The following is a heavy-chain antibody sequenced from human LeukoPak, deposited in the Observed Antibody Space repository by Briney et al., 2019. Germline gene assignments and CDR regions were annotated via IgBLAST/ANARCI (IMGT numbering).Heavy chain of an antibody. CDR1: GYTFTSYG. CDR3: AREYCSSTSCYRKGFDY. Sequence: ASVKVSCKASGYTFTSYGISWVRQAPGQGLEWMGWISAYNGNTNYAQKLQGRVTMTTDTSTSTAYMELGSLRSDDTAVYYCAREYCSSTSCYRKGFDYWGQGTLVTVSS. CDR2: ISAYNGNT. V-gene: IGHV1-18*01. D-gene: IGHD2-2*01. J-gene: IGHJ4*02.